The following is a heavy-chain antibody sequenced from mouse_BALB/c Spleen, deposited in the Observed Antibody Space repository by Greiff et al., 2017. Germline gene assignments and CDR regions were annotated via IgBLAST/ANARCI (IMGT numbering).Heavy chain of an antibody. CDR2: ISSGGSYT. CDR3: TRDGIYYDYDDVLAWFAY. J-gene: IGHJ3*01. D-gene: IGHD2-4*01. CDR1: GFTFSSYT. V-gene: IGHV5-6-4*01. Sequence: EVKLVESGGGLVKPGGSLKLSCAASGFTFSSYTMSWVRQTPEKRLEWVATISSGGSYTYYPDSVKGRFTISRDNAKNTLYLQMSSLKSEDTAMYYCTRDGIYYDYDDVLAWFAYWGQGTLVTVSA.